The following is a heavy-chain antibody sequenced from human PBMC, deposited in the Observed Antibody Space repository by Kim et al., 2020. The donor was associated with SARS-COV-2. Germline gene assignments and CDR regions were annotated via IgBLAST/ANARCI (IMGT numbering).Heavy chain of an antibody. Sequence: GGSLRLSCAASGFTFDDYAMHWVRQAPGKGLEWVSGISWNSGSIGYADSVKGRFTISRDNAKNSLYLQMNSLRAEDTALYYCAKDPGSGSGYYYGMDVWG. J-gene: IGHJ6*01. CDR2: ISWNSGSI. V-gene: IGHV3-9*01. CDR1: GFTFDDYA. CDR3: AKDPGSGSGYYYGMDV. D-gene: IGHD3-10*01.